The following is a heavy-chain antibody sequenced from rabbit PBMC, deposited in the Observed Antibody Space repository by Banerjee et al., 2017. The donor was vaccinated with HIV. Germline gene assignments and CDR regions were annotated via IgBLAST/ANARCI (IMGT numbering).Heavy chain of an antibody. CDR1: GFSFSSNYY. CDR3: ARGAGYAGYGYATAYFTL. J-gene: IGHJ4*01. V-gene: IGHV1S40*01. Sequence: QSLEDSGGDLVKPGASLTLTCTASGFSFSSNYYMCWVRQAPGKGLEWIACIYAGSSGSTYYATWAKGRFTISKTSSTTVTLQMTSLTAADTATYFCARGAGYAGYGYATAYFTLWGQGTLVTVS. D-gene: IGHD6-1*01. CDR2: IYAGSSGST.